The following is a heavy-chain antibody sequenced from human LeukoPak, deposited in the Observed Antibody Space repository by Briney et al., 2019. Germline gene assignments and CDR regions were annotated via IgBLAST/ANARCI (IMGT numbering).Heavy chain of an antibody. J-gene: IGHJ5*02. V-gene: IGHV1-46*01. D-gene: IGHD3-16*02. CDR3: ARGGGGDYVWGSYRLNWFDP. CDR1: GYTFTSYY. Sequence: ASVKVSCKASGYTFTSYYMHWVRQAPGQGLEWMGIINPSGGSTSYAQKFQGRVTMTRDMSTSTVYMELSSLRSDDTAVYYCARGGGGDYVWGSYRLNWFDPWGQGTLVTVSS. CDR2: INPSGGST.